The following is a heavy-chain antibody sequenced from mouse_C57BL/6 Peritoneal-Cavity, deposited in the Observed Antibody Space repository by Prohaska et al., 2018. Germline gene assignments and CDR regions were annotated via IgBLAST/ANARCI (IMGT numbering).Heavy chain of an antibody. D-gene: IGHD1-1*01. CDR3: ALLITTVVAEYYFDY. Sequence: TDYYINWMRKSLEWIGDINPNNGGTSYNQKFKGKATLAVDKSSSTAYMELRSLTSEDSAVYYCALLITTVVAEYYFDYWGQGTTLTVSS. CDR1: TDYY. CDR2: INPNNGGT. J-gene: IGHJ2*01. V-gene: IGHV1-26*01.